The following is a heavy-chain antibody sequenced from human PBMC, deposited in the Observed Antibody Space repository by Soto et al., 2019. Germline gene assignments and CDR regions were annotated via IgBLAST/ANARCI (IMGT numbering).Heavy chain of an antibody. CDR2: IDPSDSYT. Sequence: GESLKISCKGSGYSFTSYWISWVRQMPGKGLEWMGRIDPSDSYTNYSPSFQGHVTISADKSISTAYLQWSSLKASDTAMYYCAYYYGSGSQTGYYYCMDVCGQRTTVPVS. J-gene: IGHJ6*01. V-gene: IGHV5-10-1*01. D-gene: IGHD3-10*01. CDR3: AYYYGSGSQTGYYYCMDV. CDR1: GYSFTSYW.